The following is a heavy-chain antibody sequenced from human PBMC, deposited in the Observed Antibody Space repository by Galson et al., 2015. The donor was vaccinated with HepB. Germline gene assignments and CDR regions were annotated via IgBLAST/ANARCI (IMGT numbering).Heavy chain of an antibody. D-gene: IGHD3-16*01. V-gene: IGHV1-69*13. CDR2: IIPIFGPA. J-gene: IGHJ4*02. CDR1: GGTFTTST. CDR3: ALITKYGYYFDT. Sequence: SVKVSCKASGGTFTTSTFSWLRQAPGQGLEWMGGIIPIFGPADYARRFQGRVTITADESTATSYLELASLRSEDTAMYYCALITKYGYYFDTWGRGTLVTVSS.